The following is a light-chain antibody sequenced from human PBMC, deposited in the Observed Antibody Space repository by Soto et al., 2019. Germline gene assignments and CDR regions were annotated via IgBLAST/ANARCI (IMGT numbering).Light chain of an antibody. CDR2: DVS. CDR1: SSDVGGYNY. J-gene: IGLJ2*01. CDR3: RSYTSSSTYVV. Sequence: QSALTQPASVSGSPGQSITISCTGTSSDVGGYNYVSWYQQHPGKAPKLMIYDVSNRPSGVSNRFSGSKSGNTASLTISGLQADDEADYYCRSYTSSSTYVVFGGGTKLTVL. V-gene: IGLV2-14*01.